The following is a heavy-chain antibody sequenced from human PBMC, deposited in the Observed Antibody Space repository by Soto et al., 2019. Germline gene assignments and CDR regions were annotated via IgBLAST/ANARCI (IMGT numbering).Heavy chain of an antibody. Sequence: HPGGSLRLSCAASGFTFDDYAMHWVRQAPGKGLEWVSGISWNSGSIGYADSVKGRFTISRDNAKNSLYLQMNSLRAEDTALYYCAKDMNRAPTAGDAFDIWGQGTMVTVSS. CDR2: ISWNSGSI. CDR3: AKDMNRAPTAGDAFDI. J-gene: IGHJ3*02. D-gene: IGHD3-10*01. V-gene: IGHV3-9*01. CDR1: GFTFDDYA.